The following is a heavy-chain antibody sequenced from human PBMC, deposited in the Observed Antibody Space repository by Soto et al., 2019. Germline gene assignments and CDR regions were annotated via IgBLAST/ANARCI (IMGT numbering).Heavy chain of an antibody. J-gene: IGHJ4*01. D-gene: IGHD2-21*02. CDR1: SYG. CDR3: SKDKVPDVMTAPVHYF. V-gene: IGHV3-30*18. CDR2: ISYDGSNK. Sequence: SYGIICNRQAPGKGLEWVAVISYDGSNKYYADSVKGRFTVSRDKSKNTLYLQVNSLRAEDTAVYYFSKDKVPDVMTAPVHYF.